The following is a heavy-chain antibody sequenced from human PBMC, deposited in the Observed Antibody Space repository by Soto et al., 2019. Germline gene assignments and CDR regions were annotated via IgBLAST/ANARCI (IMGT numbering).Heavy chain of an antibody. Sequence: GESLKISCKGSGYSFTSYWISWVRQMPGKGLEWMGRIDPSDSYTNYSPSFKGHVTISADKSISTAYLQWSSLKASDTAMYYYARALGLGYYYGMDVWGQGTMVTVSS. CDR1: GYSFTSYW. D-gene: IGHD7-27*01. J-gene: IGHJ6*02. V-gene: IGHV5-10-1*01. CDR3: ARALGLGYYYGMDV. CDR2: IDPSDSYT.